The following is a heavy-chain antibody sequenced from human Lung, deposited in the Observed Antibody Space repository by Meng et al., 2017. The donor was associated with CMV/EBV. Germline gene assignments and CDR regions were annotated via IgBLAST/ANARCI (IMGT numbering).Heavy chain of an antibody. CDR1: GFTFSSYA. D-gene: IGHD2-2*01. CDR3: AKGHWGCSSTSCYLDAFDI. Sequence: SXAASGFTFSSYAMSWVRQAPGKGLEWISAISGSGGSTCYADSVKGRFTISRDNSKNTLYPQMNSLRAEDTAVYYCAKGHWGCSSTSCYLDAFDIWGQGXMVTVSS. V-gene: IGHV3-23*01. CDR2: ISGSGGST. J-gene: IGHJ3*02.